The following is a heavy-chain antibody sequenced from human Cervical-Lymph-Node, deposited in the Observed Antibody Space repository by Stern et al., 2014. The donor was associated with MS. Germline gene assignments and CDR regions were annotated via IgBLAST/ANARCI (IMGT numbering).Heavy chain of an antibody. CDR2: ISLYSGNT. CDR3: ARDVRFVGTSESHSGMDV. J-gene: IGHJ6*02. D-gene: IGHD3-16*01. V-gene: IGHV1-18*01. Sequence: QDQLVQSGAELKKPGASVKVSCKASGYKFTTSGLSWMRQAPGQGLEWMGWISLYSGNTISAQKLQGRVTMTRDTSTSTAYMELRSLRSDDTAVYYCARDVRFVGTSESHSGMDVWGQGTAVTVSS. CDR1: GYKFTTSG.